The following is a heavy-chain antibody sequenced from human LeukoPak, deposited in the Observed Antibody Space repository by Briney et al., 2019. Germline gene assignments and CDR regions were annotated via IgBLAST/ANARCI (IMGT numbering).Heavy chain of an antibody. CDR3: ARGNGYFDY. Sequence: SETLSLTCTVSGGSISSYYWSWIRQPAGKGLEWIGRIYISGNSNYNPSLKSRVIMSIDTSKNQFSLKLRSVTAADTAVYYCARGNGYFDYWGQGTLVTVSS. CDR1: GGSISSYY. V-gene: IGHV4-4*07. CDR2: IYISGNS. D-gene: IGHD1-1*01. J-gene: IGHJ4*02.